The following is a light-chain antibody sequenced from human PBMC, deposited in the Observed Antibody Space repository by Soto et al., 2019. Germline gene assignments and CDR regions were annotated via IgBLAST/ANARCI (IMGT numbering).Light chain of an antibody. CDR1: QTVYSY. CDR2: AVS. J-gene: IGKJ4*01. CDR3: QQSYIDHVT. Sequence: DLQMTQSPSSLSASVGDRITITCRASQTVYSYLNWYQQKPGRAPKLLIYAVSSLHSGVPSRFSGSGSGTDFTLRISSLQTEDFATYYCQQSYIDHVTFGGGTKVEIK. V-gene: IGKV1-39*01.